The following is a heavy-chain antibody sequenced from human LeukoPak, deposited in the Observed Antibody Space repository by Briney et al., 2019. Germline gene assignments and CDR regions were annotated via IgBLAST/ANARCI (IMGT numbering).Heavy chain of an antibody. CDR2: TYYRSQWFD. Sequence: SQTLSLTCAISGDSVSNNRASWGWIRQSPSRGLEWLGRTYYRSQWFDDYAPSLRSRITINPDTSKNQFSLQLTSVTPEDTAVYYCVRIRGLGLFDYWGQGTLVTVPS. D-gene: IGHD1-26*01. CDR3: VRIRGLGLFDY. J-gene: IGHJ4*02. V-gene: IGHV6-1*01. CDR1: GDSVSNNRAS.